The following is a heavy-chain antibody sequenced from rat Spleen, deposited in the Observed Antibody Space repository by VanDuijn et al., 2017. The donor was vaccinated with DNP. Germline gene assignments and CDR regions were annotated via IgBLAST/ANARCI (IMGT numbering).Heavy chain of an antibody. CDR3: ARGGRSYFDY. CDR1: GFTFSNYW. Sequence: EVQLVETGGGLVQPGGSLKLSCVASGFTFSNYWMTWIRQAPTEGLECVAYISYHGGSTYYPDSVKGRFTISRDNAKNTLYLQMNSLRSEDTATYYCARGGRSYFDYWGQGVMVTVSS. J-gene: IGHJ2*01. CDR2: ISYHGGST. D-gene: IGHD1-11*01. V-gene: IGHV5-31*01.